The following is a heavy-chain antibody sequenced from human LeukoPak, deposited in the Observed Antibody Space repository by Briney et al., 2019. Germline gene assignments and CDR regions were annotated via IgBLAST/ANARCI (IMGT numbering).Heavy chain of an antibody. J-gene: IGHJ4*02. CDR2: ITSGGDT. Sequence: GGSLRLSCAASGFTFSSCDIHWVRQPPGKGLEWVSTITSGGDTYSPDSVKGRISVFRENGKNSVFLQMNSLRAGDTAMYYCARDGYGSGSSDYWGQGTLVTVSS. D-gene: IGHD3-10*01. CDR3: ARDGYGSGSSDY. CDR1: GFTFSSCD. V-gene: IGHV3-13*01.